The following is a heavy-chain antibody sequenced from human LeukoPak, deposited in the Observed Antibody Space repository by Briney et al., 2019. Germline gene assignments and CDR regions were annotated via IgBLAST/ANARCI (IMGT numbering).Heavy chain of an antibody. V-gene: IGHV3-7*01. CDR3: ARDVDYANPRHDY. CDR1: GFTFSRYW. CDR2: IKQDGSEK. D-gene: IGHD4/OR15-4a*01. J-gene: IGHJ4*02. Sequence: GGSLRLSCAASGFTFSRYWMSWVRQAPGKGLEWVANIKQDGSEKDYVDSVKGRFTISRDNAKNSLYLQMNSLTAEDTAVYYCARDVDYANPRHDYWGQGTLVTVSS.